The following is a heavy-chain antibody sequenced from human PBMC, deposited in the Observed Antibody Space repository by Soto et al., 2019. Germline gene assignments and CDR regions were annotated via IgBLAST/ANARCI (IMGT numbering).Heavy chain of an antibody. Sequence: PSETLSLTCTVSGGSISSYYWSWIRQPPGKGLEWIGYIYYSGSTNYNPSLKSRVTISVDTSKNQFSLKLSSVTAADTAVYYCARVSYDFWSGYSLASYYFDYSGQATLVTVSS. D-gene: IGHD3-3*01. J-gene: IGHJ4*02. CDR3: ARVSYDFWSGYSLASYYFDY. V-gene: IGHV4-59*01. CDR2: IYYSGST. CDR1: GGSISSYY.